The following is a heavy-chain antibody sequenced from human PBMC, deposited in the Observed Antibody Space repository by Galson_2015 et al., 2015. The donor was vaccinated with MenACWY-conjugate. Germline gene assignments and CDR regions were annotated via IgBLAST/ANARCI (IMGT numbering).Heavy chain of an antibody. CDR1: GFTFRTYW. J-gene: IGHJ5*02. D-gene: IGHD3-3*02. CDR2: INREGSRT. V-gene: IGHV3-74*01. CDR3: ARDRRDAFLESLPSNWFDP. Sequence: SLRLSCAASGFTFRTYWTHWVRQAPGKGLEWVSRINREGSRTTYADSVKGRFTISRDNAKNTLYLEMNSLRAEDTAVYYCARDRRDAFLESLPSNWFDPWGQGTLVIVSS.